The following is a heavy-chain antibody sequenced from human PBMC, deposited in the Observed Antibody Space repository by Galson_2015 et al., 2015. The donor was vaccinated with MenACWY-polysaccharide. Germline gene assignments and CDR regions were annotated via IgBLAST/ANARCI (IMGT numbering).Heavy chain of an antibody. CDR1: GFTFSRYW. J-gene: IGHJ4*02. CDR2: INPDGSGK. CDR3: ATHLDWAFDY. V-gene: IGHV3-7*01. Sequence: SLRLSCAASGFTFSRYWMTWVRQAPGKRPEWVANINPDGSGKYYVDSMKGRFTISRDNVKNTLHLQVDSLRGEDTAVYYCATHLDWAFDYWGQGTLV. D-gene: IGHD3-9*01.